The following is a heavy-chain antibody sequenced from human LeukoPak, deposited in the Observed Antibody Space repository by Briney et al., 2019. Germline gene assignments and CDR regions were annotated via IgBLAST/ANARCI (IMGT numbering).Heavy chain of an antibody. CDR3: ARAGDYGGNSDAFDI. Sequence: PGGSLRLSCAASGFTFSSYEMNWVRQAPGKGLEGVSYISSSGSTIYYADSVKGRFTISRDNAKNSLYLQMNSLRAEDTAVYYCARAGDYGGNSDAFDIWGQGTMVTVSS. V-gene: IGHV3-48*03. D-gene: IGHD4-23*01. J-gene: IGHJ3*02. CDR1: GFTFSSYE. CDR2: ISSSGSTI.